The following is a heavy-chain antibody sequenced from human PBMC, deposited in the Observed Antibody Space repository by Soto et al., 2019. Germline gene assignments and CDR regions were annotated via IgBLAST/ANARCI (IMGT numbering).Heavy chain of an antibody. J-gene: IGHJ6*02. CDR1: GFTFSNAW. D-gene: IGHD6-6*01. V-gene: IGHV3-15*01. Sequence: EVQLVESGGGLVKPGGSLRLSCAASGFTFSNAWMSWVRQAPGKGLEWVGRIKSKTDGGTTDYAAPVKGRFTISRDDSKNTLYLQMNSLKTEDTALYYCTTDRPSIAAPPEHYYYYGMDVWGQGTTVTVSS. CDR3: TTDRPSIAAPPEHYYYYGMDV. CDR2: IKSKTDGGTT.